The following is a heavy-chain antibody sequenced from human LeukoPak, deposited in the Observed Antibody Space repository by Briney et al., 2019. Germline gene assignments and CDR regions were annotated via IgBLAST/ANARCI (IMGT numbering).Heavy chain of an antibody. V-gene: IGHV4-59*01. CDR2: IYYSGST. D-gene: IGHD6-13*01. Sequence: SETLSLTCTVSGGSISSYYWSWIRQPPGKGLEWIGYIYYSGSTSYNPSLKSRVTISVDTSKNQFSLKLSSVTAADTAVYYCARRVYSTSWSYYFDYWGQGTLVTVSS. CDR3: ARRVYSTSWSYYFDY. J-gene: IGHJ4*02. CDR1: GGSISSYY.